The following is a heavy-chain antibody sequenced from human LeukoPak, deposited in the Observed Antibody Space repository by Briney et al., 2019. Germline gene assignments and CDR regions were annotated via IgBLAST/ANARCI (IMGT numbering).Heavy chain of an antibody. J-gene: IGHJ4*02. CDR3: ATYSGYDRIFDY. CDR1: GFTFDTYG. D-gene: IGHD5-12*01. Sequence: GGSLRLSCAASGFTFDTYGMNWVRQAPGKGLEWVSYISGSSSAINYADSVKGRFTISRDNAKNSLYLQMNSLRAEDTAVYFCATYSGYDRIFDYWGQGTLVTVSS. CDR2: ISGSSSAI. V-gene: IGHV3-48*01.